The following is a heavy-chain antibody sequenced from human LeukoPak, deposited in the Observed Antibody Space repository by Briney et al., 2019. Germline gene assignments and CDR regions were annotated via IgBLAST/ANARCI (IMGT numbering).Heavy chain of an antibody. D-gene: IGHD6-6*01. CDR1: GFNFSDSY. J-gene: IGHJ4*02. CDR3: ARGKRSFDY. CDR2: ISSRSYST. V-gene: IGHV3-11*01. Sequence: PRGSLRLSCAAAGFNFSDSYMSWIRQAPGKGLEWVSYISSRSYSTYYAASVKGRFTNSRDNTQNSLFLHMNSLRAEDTAVYYCARGKRSFDYWGQGTLVTVSS.